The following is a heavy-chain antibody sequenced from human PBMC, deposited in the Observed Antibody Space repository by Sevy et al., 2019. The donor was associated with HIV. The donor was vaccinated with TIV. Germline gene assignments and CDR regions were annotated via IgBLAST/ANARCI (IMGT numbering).Heavy chain of an antibody. D-gene: IGHD3-10*01. V-gene: IGHV4-61*01. Sequence: SETLSLTCGVSGASVRSGNYYWSWIRQAPGKGLEWIGYIHYRGSTNYTPSLKSRVTISVDTSKNQCSLRLISVTDADTAVYYCARVSTMVEEVTYFFDYWGQGTLVTVSS. CDR1: GASVRSGNYY. CDR2: IHYRGST. CDR3: ARVSTMVEEVTYFFDY. J-gene: IGHJ4*02.